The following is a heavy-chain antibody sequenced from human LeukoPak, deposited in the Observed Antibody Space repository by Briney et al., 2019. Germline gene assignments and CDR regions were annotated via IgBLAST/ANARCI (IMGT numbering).Heavy chain of an antibody. CDR3: TKDMGPLGTIWIDY. CDR2: ISGDGGYT. J-gene: IGHJ4*02. CDR1: RFTFDDYA. D-gene: IGHD3-3*01. Sequence: GGSLRLSCAASRFTFDDYAMHWVRQAPGKGLEWVSLISGDGGYTYYADSLKGRFTVSRDNSKNSLYLQMNSLRTEDTALYYCTKDMGPLGTIWIDYWGQGTLVTVSS. V-gene: IGHV3-43*02.